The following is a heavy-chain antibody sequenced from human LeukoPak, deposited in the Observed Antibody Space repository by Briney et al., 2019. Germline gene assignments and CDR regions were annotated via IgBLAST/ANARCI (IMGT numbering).Heavy chain of an antibody. CDR2: IYYSGST. CDR3: ARDSGSYLDY. V-gene: IGHV4-59*01. J-gene: IGHJ4*01. Sequence: SETLSLTCTVSGGSISSYYWSWIRQPPGKGLEWIGYIYYSGSTNYNPSLKSRVTISVDTSKNQFSLKLSSVTAADTAVYYCARDSGSYLDYWGQEPWSPSPQ. D-gene: IGHD1-26*01. CDR1: GGSISSYY.